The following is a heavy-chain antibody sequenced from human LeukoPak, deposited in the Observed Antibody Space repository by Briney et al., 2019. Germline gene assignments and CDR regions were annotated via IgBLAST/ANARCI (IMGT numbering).Heavy chain of an antibody. J-gene: IGHJ5*02. CDR1: GVSVSSASYY. V-gene: IGHV4-61*01. D-gene: IGHD6-19*01. Sequence: PSETLSLTCTVSGVSVSSASYYWSWIRRPPGKGLEWIGYIYYSGSTNYNPSLKSRVTISVDTSKNQFSLKLSSVTAADTAVYYCARVVQGQWLVRSWFDPWGQGTLVTVSS. CDR2: IYYSGST. CDR3: ARVVQGQWLVRSWFDP.